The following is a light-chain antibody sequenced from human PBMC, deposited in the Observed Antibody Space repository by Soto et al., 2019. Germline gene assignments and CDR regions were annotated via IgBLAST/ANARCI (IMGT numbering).Light chain of an antibody. Sequence: EVVMTQSPATLSVSPGERATLSCRASQSVSSNLAWYQQKPGQAPRLLIYDASTRATGIPARFSGSGSGTEFTLTISSLQSEDLAVYYCHQYNNWPPWTFGQGTKVDIK. CDR3: HQYNNWPPWT. CDR2: DAS. CDR1: QSVSSN. J-gene: IGKJ1*01. V-gene: IGKV3-15*01.